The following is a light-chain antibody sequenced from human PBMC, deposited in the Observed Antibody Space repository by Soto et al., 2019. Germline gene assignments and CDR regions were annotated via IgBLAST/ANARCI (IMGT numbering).Light chain of an antibody. Sequence: QLVLTQSPSASASRGASVKLTCTLSSGHSSYAIAWHQQLPERGPRYLMKLNSDGSHSKGDGIPDRFAGSSSGAERYLTIPSLQSEDEADYYCQTWGTGIWVFGGGTNLTVL. CDR2: LNSDGSH. V-gene: IGLV4-69*01. CDR1: SGHSSYA. J-gene: IGLJ3*02. CDR3: QTWGTGIWV.